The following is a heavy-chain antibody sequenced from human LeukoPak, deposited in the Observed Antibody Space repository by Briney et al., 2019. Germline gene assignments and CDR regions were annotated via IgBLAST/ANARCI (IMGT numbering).Heavy chain of an antibody. CDR2: MYYMLNA. V-gene: IGHV4-59*11. Sequence: SETLSLTCAVSGASMRDHYWTWIRQPPGKGLEWIGSMYYMLNANSYNPSLKSRVSISVDTPDNQFSLKLKSVTAADTAVYYCATSFRSGWGFDSWGQGILVAVSS. CDR3: ATSFRSGWGFDS. D-gene: IGHD6-19*01. CDR1: GASMRDHY. J-gene: IGHJ4*02.